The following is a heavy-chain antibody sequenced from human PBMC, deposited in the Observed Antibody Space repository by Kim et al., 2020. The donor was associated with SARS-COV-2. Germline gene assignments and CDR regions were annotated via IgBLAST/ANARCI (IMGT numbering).Heavy chain of an antibody. V-gene: IGHV1-24*01. CDR3: ATGAVIVVVYAFDI. Sequence: AQKFQGRVTMTEETSTDTAYMELSSLRSEDTAVYYCATGAVIVVVYAFDIWGQGTMVTVSS. J-gene: IGHJ3*02. D-gene: IGHD3-22*01.